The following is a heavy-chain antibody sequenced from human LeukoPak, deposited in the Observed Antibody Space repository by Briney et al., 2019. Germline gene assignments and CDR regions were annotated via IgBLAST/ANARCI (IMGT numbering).Heavy chain of an antibody. CDR1: GGSISSGSYY. CDR2: IYDSGSN. CDR3: ASGVVVITTRPFDY. Sequence: SETLSLTCTVSGGSISSGSYYWGWVRQPPGEGRESIGNIYDSGSNYYNPSRKSRVTISVDTSKNQFFLKLTAGTAADTAVDYCASGVVVITTRPFDYWGQGPLVTVSS. D-gene: IGHD3-22*01. V-gene: IGHV4-39*01. J-gene: IGHJ4*02.